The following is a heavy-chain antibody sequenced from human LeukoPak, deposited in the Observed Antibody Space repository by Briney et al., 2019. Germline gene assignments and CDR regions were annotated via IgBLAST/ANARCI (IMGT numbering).Heavy chain of an antibody. V-gene: IGHV4-34*01. D-gene: IGHD4-17*01. Sequence: SETLSLTCAVYGGSFSGYYWSWIRQPPGKGLEWIGEINHSGSTNYNPSLKSRVTISVDTSKNQFSLKLSSVTAADTAVYYCARLGYGGYYLGYWGQGTLVTVSS. CDR3: ARLGYGGYYLGY. J-gene: IGHJ4*02. CDR1: GGSFSGYY. CDR2: INHSGST.